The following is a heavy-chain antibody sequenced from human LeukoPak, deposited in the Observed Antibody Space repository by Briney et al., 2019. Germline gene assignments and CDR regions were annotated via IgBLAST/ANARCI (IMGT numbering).Heavy chain of an antibody. J-gene: IGHJ4*02. Sequence: SETLSLTCTVSGGSISSSSYYWSWIRQPPGKGLEWIGYIYYSGSTNYNPSLKSRVTISVDTSKNQFSLKLSSVTAADTAVYYCARQGISGWYTDWGQGTLVTVSS. CDR2: IYYSGST. CDR1: GGSISSSSYY. V-gene: IGHV4-61*05. CDR3: ARQGISGWYTD. D-gene: IGHD6-19*01.